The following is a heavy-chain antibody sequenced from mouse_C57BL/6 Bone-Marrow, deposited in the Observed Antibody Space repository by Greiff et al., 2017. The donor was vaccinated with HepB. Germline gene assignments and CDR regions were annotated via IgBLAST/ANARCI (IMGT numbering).Heavy chain of an antibody. CDR1: GYAFSSYW. Sequence: QVQLQQSGAELVKPGASVKISCKASGYAFSSYWMNWVKQRPGKGLEWIGQIYPGDGDTNYNGKFKGKATLTADKSSSTAYMQLSSLTSEDSAVYFCAREGSSYVEDDMDDWGQGTSVTVSS. CDR2: IYPGDGDT. CDR3: AREGSSYVEDDMDD. J-gene: IGHJ4*01. V-gene: IGHV1-80*01. D-gene: IGHD1-1*01.